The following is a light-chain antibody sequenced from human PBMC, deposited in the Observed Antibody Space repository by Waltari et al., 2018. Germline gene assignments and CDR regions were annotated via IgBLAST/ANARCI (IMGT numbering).Light chain of an antibody. CDR2: EVS. Sequence: QSALTQPASVSGSPGQSITIPCPGTSSDVGGYNVVSWYQHHPGKAPKLMIFEVSKRPSGVSNRFSGSKSGNTASLTISGLQAEDEADYYCCSYAGSSTVVFGGGTKLTVL. J-gene: IGLJ2*01. CDR3: CSYAGSSTVV. CDR1: SSDVGGYNV. V-gene: IGLV2-23*02.